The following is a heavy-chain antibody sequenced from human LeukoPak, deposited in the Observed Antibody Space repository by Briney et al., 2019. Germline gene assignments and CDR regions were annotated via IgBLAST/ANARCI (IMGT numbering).Heavy chain of an antibody. CDR3: ARDNQDYYDSSGYPNWFDP. J-gene: IGHJ5*02. Sequence: SETLSLTCTVSGGSISSHYWSWIRQPPGKGLEWIGYIYYSGSTNYNPSLKSRVTISVDMSKNQFSLKLSSVTAADTAVYYCARDNQDYYDSSGYPNWFDPWGQGTLVTVSS. D-gene: IGHD3-22*01. V-gene: IGHV4-59*11. CDR2: IYYSGST. CDR1: GGSISSHY.